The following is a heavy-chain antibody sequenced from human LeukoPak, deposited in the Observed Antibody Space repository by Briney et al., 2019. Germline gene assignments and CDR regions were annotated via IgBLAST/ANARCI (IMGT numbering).Heavy chain of an antibody. Sequence: ASVKVSCKASGYTFTGYYMHWVRQAPGQGLEWMGWINPNSGGTNYAQKFQGRVTMTRDTSISTAYMELSRLRSDDTAVYYCARISPPVVAEIYYYGMDVWGQGTTVTVSS. CDR3: ARISPPVVAEIYYYGMDV. CDR2: INPNSGGT. CDR1: GYTFTGYY. D-gene: IGHD2-2*01. J-gene: IGHJ6*02. V-gene: IGHV1-2*02.